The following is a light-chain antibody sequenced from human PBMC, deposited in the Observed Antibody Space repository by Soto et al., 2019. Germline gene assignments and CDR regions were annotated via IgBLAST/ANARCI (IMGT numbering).Light chain of an antibody. CDR1: SSNIGAGYN. J-gene: IGLJ3*02. Sequence: QSVLTQPPSVSGAPGQRVTISCTGSSSNIGAGYNVHWYQQVPGTAPKLLIYGDSNRPSGVPDRFSGSKSGPSASLAITGLQAEDAADNYCRSYASSLSGLLFGGGTKLTV. V-gene: IGLV1-40*01. CDR2: GDS. CDR3: RSYASSLSGLL.